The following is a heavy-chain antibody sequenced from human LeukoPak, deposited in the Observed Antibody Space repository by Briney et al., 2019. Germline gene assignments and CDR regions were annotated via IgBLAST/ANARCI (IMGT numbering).Heavy chain of an antibody. V-gene: IGHV4-39*01. Sequence: SETLPLTCTVSGGSIITSSYYWGWIRQPPAKGLEWIGSIYYSGSTYYNPSLKSRVTISVDTSKNQFSLKLSSVTAADTAVYYCARHSSSSPGNNWFDPWGQGTLVTVSS. CDR1: GGSIITSSYY. J-gene: IGHJ5*02. D-gene: IGHD6-6*01. CDR3: ARHSSSSPGNNWFDP. CDR2: IYYSGST.